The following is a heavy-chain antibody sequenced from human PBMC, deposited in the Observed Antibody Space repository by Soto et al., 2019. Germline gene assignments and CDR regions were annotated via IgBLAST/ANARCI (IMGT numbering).Heavy chain of an antibody. Sequence: QVQVVQSGSEVKKPGSSVKVSCKASGGTFSSRAVNWVRQAPGQGLEWMGGIIGMFGTTTYSQKFQGRLTITADEFTSTAYMELTSLKSEDTAIYYCARARTYYDSLPRDWGQGTVVIVSS. CDR1: GGTFSSRA. CDR2: IIGMFGTT. V-gene: IGHV1-69*01. CDR3: ARARTYYDSLPRD. J-gene: IGHJ4*02. D-gene: IGHD3-22*01.